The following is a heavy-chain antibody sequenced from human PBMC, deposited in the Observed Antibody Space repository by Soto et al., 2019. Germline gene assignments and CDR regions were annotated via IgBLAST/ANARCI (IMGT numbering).Heavy chain of an antibody. CDR3: SRSPEVGVRGAY. CDR2: ITVGSSHR. D-gene: IGHD3-16*01. Sequence: EVQLVESGGGLVKPGGSLRLSCTGSGFPFSAYNINWVRQAPGKGLEWVSSITVGSSHRYQPNSMKGRFTISRDDAKNSVYLQIDSLRDEYTALYYCSRSPEVGVRGAYWGQGTLVTVSS. CDR1: GFPFSAYN. V-gene: IGHV3-21*01. J-gene: IGHJ4*02.